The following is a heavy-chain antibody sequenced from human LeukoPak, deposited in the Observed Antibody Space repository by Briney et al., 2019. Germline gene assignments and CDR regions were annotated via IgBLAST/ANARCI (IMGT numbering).Heavy chain of an antibody. D-gene: IGHD1-1*01. CDR2: IRYDGSNK. CDR3: AREGLENYYYYMDV. J-gene: IGHJ6*03. Sequence: GGSLRLSCAASGFTFSSYGMHWVRQAPGKGLEWVAFIRYDGSNKYYADSVKGRSTISRDNSRNTLYLQMNSLRAEDTAVYYCAREGLENYYYYMDVWGKGTTVTVSS. CDR1: GFTFSSYG. V-gene: IGHV3-30*02.